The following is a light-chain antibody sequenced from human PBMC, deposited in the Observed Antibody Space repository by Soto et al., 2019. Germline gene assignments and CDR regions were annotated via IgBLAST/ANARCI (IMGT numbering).Light chain of an antibody. CDR3: QQRYSTLLT. Sequence: DIQMTQSPSSLSASVGDRVTITCRASQSISSYLNWYQQKPGKAPKLLIYAASSLQSGVPSRFSGSGSGTEFTLTISSLQPEDFATYYCQQRYSTLLTFGGGTKVEIQ. V-gene: IGKV1-39*01. CDR1: QSISSY. J-gene: IGKJ4*01. CDR2: AAS.